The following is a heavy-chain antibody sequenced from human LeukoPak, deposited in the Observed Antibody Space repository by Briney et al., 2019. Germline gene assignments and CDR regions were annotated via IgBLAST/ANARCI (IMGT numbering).Heavy chain of an antibody. V-gene: IGHV1-69*04. CDR1: GGTFSSYA. J-gene: IGHJ4*02. CDR2: IIPILGIA. CDR3: ARRTGRSYYFDY. Sequence: ASVKVSCKASGGTFSSYAISWVRQAPGQGLEWMGRIIPILGIANYAQKFQGRVTITADKSTSTAYMELSSLRSEDTAVYYCARRTGRSYYFDYWGQGTLVTVSS. D-gene: IGHD3-16*02.